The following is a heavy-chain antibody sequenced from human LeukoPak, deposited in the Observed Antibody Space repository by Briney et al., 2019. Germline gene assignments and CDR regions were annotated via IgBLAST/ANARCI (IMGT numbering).Heavy chain of an antibody. V-gene: IGHV3-30*02. Sequence: TGGSLRRSCAASGFTFSNYGMHWVRQAPGKGLEWVAFIRYDGNDVYNADSVKGRFTISRDNSKNTLYLQMNSLRAEDTAVYYCAKARHYYDSSEMYYFDYWGQGTLVTVSS. CDR2: IRYDGNDV. D-gene: IGHD3-22*01. CDR3: AKARHYYDSSEMYYFDY. J-gene: IGHJ4*02. CDR1: GFTFSNYG.